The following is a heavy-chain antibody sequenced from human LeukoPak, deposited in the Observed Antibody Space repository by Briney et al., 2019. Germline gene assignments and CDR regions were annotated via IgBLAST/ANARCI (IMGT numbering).Heavy chain of an antibody. D-gene: IGHD6-13*01. V-gene: IGHV3-53*01. J-gene: IGHJ5*02. Sequence: QPGGSLRLSCAASGFTVSTNYMSWVRQAPGKGLEWVSVLYRGGTSYYTDSVKGRFTISRDNFKNTLFLQMNSLRVEDTAVYYCAGGTPGIAAAVDPWGQGTLVTVSS. CDR3: AGGTPGIAAAVDP. CDR2: LYRGGTS. CDR1: GFTVSTNY.